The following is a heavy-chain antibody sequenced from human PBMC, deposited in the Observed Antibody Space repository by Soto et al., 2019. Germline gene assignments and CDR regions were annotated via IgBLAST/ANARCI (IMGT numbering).Heavy chain of an antibody. V-gene: IGHV3-48*01. CDR3: ARSFGSGNYFVYPYDY. CDR1: GFTFSSYS. CDR2: ISSTGTI. D-gene: IGHD3-10*01. Sequence: GGSLRLSCAASGFTFSSYSMNWVRRAPGKGLEWVSFISSTGTIYYADSVKGRFTISRDNAKNSLSLQMSSLRAEDTAVYFCARSFGSGNYFVYPYDYWGQGTLVTVSS. J-gene: IGHJ4*02.